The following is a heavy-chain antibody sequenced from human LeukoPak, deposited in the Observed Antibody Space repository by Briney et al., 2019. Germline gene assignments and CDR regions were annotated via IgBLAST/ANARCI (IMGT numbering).Heavy chain of an antibody. CDR3: ARGDGYNLFLSYY. D-gene: IGHD5-24*01. J-gene: IGHJ4*02. Sequence: GGSLRLSCAASGFTFSSYTMQWVRQAPGKGLEYVSAISRNGGSTHYANSVKGRFTISRDNSKNTLYLQMGSLRAEDMAVYYCARGDGYNLFLSYYWGRGALVTVSS. CDR2: ISRNGGST. CDR1: GFTFSSYT. V-gene: IGHV3-64*01.